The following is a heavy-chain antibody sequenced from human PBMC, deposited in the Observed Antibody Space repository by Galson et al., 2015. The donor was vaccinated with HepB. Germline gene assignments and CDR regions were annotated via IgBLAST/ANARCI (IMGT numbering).Heavy chain of an antibody. CDR2: ISFDGSNN. J-gene: IGHJ5*02. V-gene: IGHV3-30-3*01. CDR1: GFTFSNYA. Sequence: SLRLSCAASGFTFSNYAMHWVRQAPGKGLEWVSIISFDGSNNYYADSVKGRFIISRENLRNTLYLQMDSLRAEDTAVYYCARGLLIVFSATGWRDNYFDPWRQGTLVTVSS. D-gene: IGHD2-15*01. CDR3: ARGLLIVFSATGWRDNYFDP.